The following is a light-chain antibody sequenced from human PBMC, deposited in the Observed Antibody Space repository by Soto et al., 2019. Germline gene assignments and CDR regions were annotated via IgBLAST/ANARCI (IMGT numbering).Light chain of an antibody. Sequence: IQLTQTPSTLSASVGDRVTITCRASQSIGSWLAWYQQKSGKAPKLLIYETSSLESGVPTRFSGSGSGTEFTLTISSLQPDDFATYYCQHDGTFGQGTKVDIK. V-gene: IGKV1-5*01. CDR3: QHDGT. CDR1: QSIGSW. CDR2: ETS. J-gene: IGKJ1*01.